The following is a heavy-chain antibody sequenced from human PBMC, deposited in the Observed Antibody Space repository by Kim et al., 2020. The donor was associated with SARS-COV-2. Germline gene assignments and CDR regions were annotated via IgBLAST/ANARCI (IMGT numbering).Heavy chain of an antibody. Sequence: TTVYADAVQGRFAISRDNSKNTLYLQMNNLRADDTAVYFCARGLGSPDFWGQGTLVTVS. CDR2: TT. J-gene: IGHJ4*02. CDR3: ARGLGSPDF. D-gene: IGHD7-27*01. V-gene: IGHV3-23*01.